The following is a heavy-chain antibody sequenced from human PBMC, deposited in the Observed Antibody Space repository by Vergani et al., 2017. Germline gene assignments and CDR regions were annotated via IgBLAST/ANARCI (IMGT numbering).Heavy chain of an antibody. CDR1: GFTFDDYA. D-gene: IGHD4-23*01. CDR3: ARVGRGGHFDY. Sequence: EVQLVESGGGLVQPGRSLRLSCAASGFTFDDYAMHWVRQAPGKGLEWVSGISWNSGSIGYADSVKGRFTISRDNAKNSLYLQMNSLRAEDTAVYYCARVGRGGHFDYWGQGTLVTVSS. CDR2: ISWNSGSI. V-gene: IGHV3-9*01. J-gene: IGHJ4*02.